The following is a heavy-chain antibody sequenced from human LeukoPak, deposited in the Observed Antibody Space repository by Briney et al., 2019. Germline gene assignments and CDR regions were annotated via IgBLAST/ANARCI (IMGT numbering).Heavy chain of an antibody. CDR3: AKDIAAAITYTFDY. J-gene: IGHJ4*02. Sequence: GGSLRLSCAASGFTFDDYAMHWVRQAPGKGLEWVSGISWNSGSIGYADSVKGRFTISRDNAKNSLYLQINSLRAEDMALYYCAKDIAAAITYTFDYWGQGTLVTVSS. D-gene: IGHD6-13*01. V-gene: IGHV3-9*03. CDR2: ISWNSGSI. CDR1: GFTFDDYA.